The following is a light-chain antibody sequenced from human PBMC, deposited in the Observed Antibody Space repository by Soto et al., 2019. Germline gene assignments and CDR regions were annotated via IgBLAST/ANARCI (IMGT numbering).Light chain of an antibody. CDR3: QQYSYYAM. V-gene: IGKV1-5*03. Sequence: DIQMTQSPSTLSASVGDRVTITCRASQTISSWLAWYQQKPGKAPKLLIYKASTLESGVPSRFSGSGSGTDFTLTVTSLQPEYFATYDGQQYSYYAMFGQGTKVDIK. J-gene: IGKJ1*01. CDR1: QTISSW. CDR2: KAS.